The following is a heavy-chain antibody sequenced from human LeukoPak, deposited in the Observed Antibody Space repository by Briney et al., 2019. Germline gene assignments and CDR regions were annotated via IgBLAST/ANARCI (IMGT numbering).Heavy chain of an antibody. CDR1: DFTPGSHD. J-gene: IGHJ4*02. CDR3: VREARGYHYTYFDY. D-gene: IGHD5-18*01. Sequence: PGGSLSLPCKASDFTPGSHDLHWVRKSQDQGLRWVAAVSSGFHAFFADSVQGRFTVSREDARNSLYLQMNSLRAGDTAVYYCVREARGYHYTYFDYWGQGTLVTVSS. CDR2: VSSGFHA. V-gene: IGHV3-13*01.